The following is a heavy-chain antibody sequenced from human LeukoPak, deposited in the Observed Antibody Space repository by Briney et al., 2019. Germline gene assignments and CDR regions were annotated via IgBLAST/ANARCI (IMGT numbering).Heavy chain of an antibody. CDR3: AQGGLSSSWFDY. V-gene: IGHV3-23*01. Sequence: GGSLRLSCAGSGFTLSNYALTWVRQVPGKGLEWVSSISGSGQNTYYADSVKGRFTISRDNSKNTLYLQMNSLRAEDTAVYYCAQGGLSSSWFDYWGQGTLVTVSS. J-gene: IGHJ5*01. D-gene: IGHD6-13*01. CDR2: ISGSGQNT. CDR1: GFTLSNYA.